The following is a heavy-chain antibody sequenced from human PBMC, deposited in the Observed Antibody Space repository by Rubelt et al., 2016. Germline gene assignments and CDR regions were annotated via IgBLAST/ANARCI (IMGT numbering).Heavy chain of an antibody. D-gene: IGHD3-16*02. CDR3: ARTVMITFGGVIDHRGYFDY. J-gene: IGHJ4*02. V-gene: IGHV1-46*01. Sequence: KFQGRVTMTRDTSTSTVYMELSSLRSEDTAVYYCARTVMITFGGVIDHRGYFDYWGQGTLVTVSS.